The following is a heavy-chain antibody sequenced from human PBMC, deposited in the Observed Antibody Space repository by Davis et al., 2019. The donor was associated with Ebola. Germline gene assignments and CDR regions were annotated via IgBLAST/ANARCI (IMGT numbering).Heavy chain of an antibody. Sequence: MPSETLSLPCAVSGGSFRGYSWSWIRQPPGKGLEWIGEINHSGSTNYNPSLKSRVTISVDTSKNQFSLKLSSVTAADTAVYYCARGGSGGYGMDVWGQGTTVTVSS. D-gene: IGHD3-10*01. CDR2: INHSGST. CDR3: ARGGSGGYGMDV. V-gene: IGHV4-34*01. CDR1: GGSFRGYS. J-gene: IGHJ6*02.